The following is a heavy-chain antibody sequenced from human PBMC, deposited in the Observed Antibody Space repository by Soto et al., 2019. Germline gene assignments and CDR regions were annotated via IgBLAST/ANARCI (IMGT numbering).Heavy chain of an antibody. V-gene: IGHV1-2*02. Sequence: ASVKVSCKASGYTFTGYYMHWVRQAPGQGLEWMGWINPNSGGTNYAQKFQGRVTMTRDTSISTAYMELSRLRSDDTAVYYCARDSGYYDILTGYWNGAFDIWGNGTRVTVS. D-gene: IGHD3-9*01. CDR1: GYTFTGYY. CDR2: INPNSGGT. J-gene: IGHJ3*02. CDR3: ARDSGYYDILTGYWNGAFDI.